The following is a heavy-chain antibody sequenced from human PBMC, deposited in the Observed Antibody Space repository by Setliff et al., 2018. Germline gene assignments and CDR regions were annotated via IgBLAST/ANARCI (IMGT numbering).Heavy chain of an antibody. CDR3: ARGYCGDCYSYLGS. J-gene: IGHJ5*02. D-gene: IGHD2-21*02. Sequence: PGGSLRLSCAASGFTFSEYNMNWVRQAPGKGPEWVSYIGHNSRTIHYADSVKGRFTVSRDNAKNSLYLQMDSVRVEDTALYYCARGYCGDCYSYLGSWGQGTLVTVSS. CDR2: IGHNSRTI. V-gene: IGHV3-48*01. CDR1: GFTFSEYN.